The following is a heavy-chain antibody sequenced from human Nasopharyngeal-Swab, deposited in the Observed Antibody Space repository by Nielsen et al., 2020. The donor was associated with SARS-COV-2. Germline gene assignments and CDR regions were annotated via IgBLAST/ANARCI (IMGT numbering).Heavy chain of an antibody. Sequence: GESLKISCAASGFTFSSYGMHWVRQAPGKGLEWVAVISFDGSDKYYADSVKGRFTISRDDSKNTLYLQMNSLRAEDTAVYYCAKGEMATISYFDYWGQGTLVTVSS. CDR3: AKGEMATISYFDY. V-gene: IGHV3-30*18. CDR2: ISFDGSDK. D-gene: IGHD5-24*01. J-gene: IGHJ4*02. CDR1: GFTFSSYG.